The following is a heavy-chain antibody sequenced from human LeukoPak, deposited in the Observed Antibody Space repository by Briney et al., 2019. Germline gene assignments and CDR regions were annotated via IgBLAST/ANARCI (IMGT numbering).Heavy chain of an antibody. Sequence: SETLSLTCAVYGGSFSGHYWSWIRQPPGKGLEWIGEINHSGSTNYNPSLKSRVTISVDTSKNQFSLKLSSVTAADTAVYYYAREGLLTGRRPFDPWGQGTLVTVSS. CDR3: AREGLLTGRRPFDP. D-gene: IGHD3-9*01. J-gene: IGHJ5*02. CDR2: INHSGST. CDR1: GGSFSGHY. V-gene: IGHV4-34*01.